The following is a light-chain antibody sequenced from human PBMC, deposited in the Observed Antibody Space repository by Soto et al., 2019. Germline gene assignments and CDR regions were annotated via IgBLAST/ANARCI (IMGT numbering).Light chain of an antibody. J-gene: IGKJ1*01. CDR3: QQYNSYQWT. CDR2: DAS. V-gene: IGKV1-5*02. CDR1: QSTTTW. Sequence: EIQMPPSHSTVSAYVVYRVTIICRASQSTTTWLAWYQQRPGKAPKLLIYDASSLQSGVPSRFSGSGSGTEFTLTISSLQPDDLATYYCQQYNSYQWTFCQGTKGDIK.